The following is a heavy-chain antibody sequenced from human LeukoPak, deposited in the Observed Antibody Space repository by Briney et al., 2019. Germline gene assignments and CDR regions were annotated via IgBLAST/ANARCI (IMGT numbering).Heavy chain of an antibody. CDR1: GFTFSSYW. V-gene: IGHV3-7*01. CDR2: IKEDGSEK. D-gene: IGHD1-26*01. CDR3: VRDKLVGPSRLDH. J-gene: IGHJ4*02. Sequence: GGSLRLSCAASGFTFSSYWMSRVRQAPGKGLEWVANIKEDGSEKRDVDSVKGRFTISRDNAKNSLYLQMNSLRVEDTAVYYCVRDKLVGPSRLDHWGQGTLVTVSS.